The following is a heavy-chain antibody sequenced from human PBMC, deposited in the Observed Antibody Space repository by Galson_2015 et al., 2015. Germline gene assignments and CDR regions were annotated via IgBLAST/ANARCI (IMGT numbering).Heavy chain of an antibody. CDR3: ARDNYGSSGYIDY. J-gene: IGHJ4*02. Sequence: SLRLSCAASGLAFSRHAMHWVRQAPGKGLEWLAVIWHDGSNKYFPDSVKGRFTISRDNSKNTLYLQMNSLRAEDTAVYYCARDNYGSSGYIDYWGQGTLVTVSS. D-gene: IGHD3-22*01. CDR2: IWHDGSNK. CDR1: GLAFSRHA. V-gene: IGHV3-33*01.